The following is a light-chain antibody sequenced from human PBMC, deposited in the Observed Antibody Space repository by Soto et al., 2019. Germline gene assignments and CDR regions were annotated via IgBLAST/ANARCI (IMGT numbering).Light chain of an antibody. V-gene: IGKV1-5*03. CDR2: KAS. CDR3: QQYYSYPQT. J-gene: IGKJ1*01. CDR1: QSISSW. Sequence: IQMAQSPSTLSASVGDRVTISCRASQSISSWLAWYQQKPGKAPNLLIYKASSLESGVPSRFSGSGSGTDFTLTISCLQSEDFATYYCQQYYSYPQTFGQGTKVDIK.